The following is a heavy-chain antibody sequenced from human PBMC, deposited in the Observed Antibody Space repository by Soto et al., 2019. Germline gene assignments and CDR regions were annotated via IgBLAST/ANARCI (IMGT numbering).Heavy chain of an antibody. D-gene: IGHD2-2*01. CDR1: GGSISSGCYS. CDR2: IYHSGST. CDR3: ARVPDR. J-gene: IGHJ1*01. Sequence: QLQLQESGSGLVKPSQTLSLTCAVSGGSISSGCYSWSWIRQPPGKGLEWIGYIYHSGSTYYNQSHKSRVTISVDRSKTQLSMTVSSVTAADTAVYYFARVPDRWGQGTLVTVSS. V-gene: IGHV4-30-2*01.